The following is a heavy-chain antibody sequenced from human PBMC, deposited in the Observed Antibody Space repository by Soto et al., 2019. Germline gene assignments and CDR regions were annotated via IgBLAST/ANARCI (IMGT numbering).Heavy chain of an antibody. CDR1: GFTFTSSA. CDR3: AASGRAGYYSYYYGMDV. Sequence: SVKVSCKASGFTFTSSAVQWVRQARGQRPEWIGWIVVGSGNTNYAQKFQERVTITRDMSTSTAYMELSSLRSEDTAVYYCAASGRAGYYSYYYGMDVWGQGTTVTVSS. V-gene: IGHV1-58*01. J-gene: IGHJ6*02. D-gene: IGHD6-19*01. CDR2: IVVGSGNT.